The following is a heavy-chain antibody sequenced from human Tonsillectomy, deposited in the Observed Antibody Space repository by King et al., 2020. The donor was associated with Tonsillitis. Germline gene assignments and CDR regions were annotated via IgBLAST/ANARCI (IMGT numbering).Heavy chain of an antibody. CDR1: GFTFSSYG. CDR3: VREGYNVVGPAVHHGALDY. V-gene: IGHV3-30*02. CDR2: IRYDGSKK. D-gene: IGHD2-2*01. J-gene: IGHJ4*02. Sequence: QLVQSGGGVVQPGGSLRLSCAASGFTFSSYGMHWVRQAPGKGLEWVAFIRYDGSKKCYGDSVQDRFTVSRDNSRNTLHLQMNSLRAEDTAVYYCVREGYNVVGPAVHHGALDYWGQRTLVTVSS.